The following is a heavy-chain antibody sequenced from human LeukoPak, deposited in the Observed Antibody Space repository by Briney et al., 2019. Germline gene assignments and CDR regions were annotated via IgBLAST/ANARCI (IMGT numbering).Heavy chain of an antibody. J-gene: IGHJ4*02. CDR3: SAYYYDTSAAYYFDY. V-gene: IGHV4-39*01. CDR1: GGSISSSSYY. D-gene: IGHD3-22*01. Sequence: SETLSLTCTVSGGSISSSSYYWGWIRQPPGKGLEWIGSFYYSGSTYYNPSLKSRVTMSVDTSKNQFSLKLSSVTAADTAAYYCSAYYYDTSAAYYFDYWGQGTLVTVSS. CDR2: FYYSGST.